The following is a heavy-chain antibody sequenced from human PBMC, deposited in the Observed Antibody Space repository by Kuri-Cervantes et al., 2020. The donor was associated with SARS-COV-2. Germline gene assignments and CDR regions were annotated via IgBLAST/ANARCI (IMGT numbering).Heavy chain of an antibody. Sequence: ASVKVSCKASGYTFTSYYMHWVRQAPGQGLEWMGITNPSGGSTSYAQKFQGRVTMTRDTSTSTVYMELSNLRSEDSAVYYCARLAGYCSSTSCPYYYYYGMDVWGQGTTVTVSS. CDR3: ARLAGYCSSTSCPYYYYYGMDV. J-gene: IGHJ6*02. CDR2: TNPSGGST. D-gene: IGHD2-2*01. V-gene: IGHV1-46*01. CDR1: GYTFTSYY.